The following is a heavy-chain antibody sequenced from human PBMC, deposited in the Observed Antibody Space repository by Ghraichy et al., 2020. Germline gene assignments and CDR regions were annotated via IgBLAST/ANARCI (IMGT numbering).Heavy chain of an antibody. V-gene: IGHV1-69*13. CDR3: FALVEMATIVGY. Sequence: SVKVSCKASGGTFSSYAISWVRQAPGQGLEWMGGIIPIFGKANYAQKFQGRVTITADESTSTAYMELSSLRSEDTAVYYCFALVEMATIVGYWGQGTLVTVSS. J-gene: IGHJ4*02. CDR2: IIPIFGKA. D-gene: IGHD5-24*01. CDR1: GGTFSSYA.